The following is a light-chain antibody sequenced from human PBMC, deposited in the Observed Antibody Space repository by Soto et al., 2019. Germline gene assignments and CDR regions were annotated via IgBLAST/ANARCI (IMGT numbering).Light chain of an antibody. CDR3: SSYTSSSTPV. CDR1: SSDAGGYNY. Sequence: QSALTQPASVSGSPGQSITISCTGTSSDAGGYNYVSWYQQHPGKAPKLMIYEVSNRPSGVSNRFSGSKSGNTASLTISGLQAEDEADCYCSSYTSSSTPVFGTGTKVTVL. CDR2: EVS. V-gene: IGLV2-14*01. J-gene: IGLJ1*01.